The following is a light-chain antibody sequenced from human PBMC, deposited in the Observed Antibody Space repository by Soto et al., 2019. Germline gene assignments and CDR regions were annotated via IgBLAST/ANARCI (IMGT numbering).Light chain of an antibody. CDR1: QSIFSSY. V-gene: IGKV3-20*01. CDR3: QQYGDSVHT. CDR2: GAS. Sequence: VFTQYTGTLSLAPGESATLSCRASQSIFSSYLAWYQQKSGQTPRLLIYGASTRASGIPDRFSGSGSGTDFTFTISRLEPEDFAVYYCQQYGDSVHTFGGGTKVDI. J-gene: IGKJ4*01.